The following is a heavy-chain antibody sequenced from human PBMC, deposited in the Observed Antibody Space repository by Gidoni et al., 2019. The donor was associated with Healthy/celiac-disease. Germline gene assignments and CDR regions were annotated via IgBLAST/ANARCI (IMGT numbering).Heavy chain of an antibody. J-gene: IGHJ3*02. CDR2: IYYSGST. V-gene: IGHV4-31*03. D-gene: IGHD4-17*01. Sequence: QVQLQESGPGLVKPSQTLSLTCTVSGGSISSGGYYWSWIRQHPGKGLEWIGSIYYSGSTYYNPSLKSRVTISVDTSKNQFSLKLSSVTAADTAVYYCARAPQYYGDYLNAFDIWGQGTMVTVSS. CDR3: ARAPQYYGDYLNAFDI. CDR1: GGSISSGGYY.